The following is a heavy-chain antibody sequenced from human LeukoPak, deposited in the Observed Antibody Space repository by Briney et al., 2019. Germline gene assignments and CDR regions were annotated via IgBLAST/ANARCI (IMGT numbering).Heavy chain of an antibody. CDR1: GYTFTGYY. D-gene: IGHD3-16*01. CDR2: INPNSGGT. J-gene: IGHJ4*02. CDR3: ADLGYDYVWGSYSV. V-gene: IGHV1-2*02. Sequence: GASVKVSCRASGYTFTGYYMHWVRQAPGQGLEWMGWINPNSGGTNYAQKFQGRVTMTRDTSISTAYMELSRLRSDDTAVYYCADLGYDYVWGSYSVWGQGTLVTVSS.